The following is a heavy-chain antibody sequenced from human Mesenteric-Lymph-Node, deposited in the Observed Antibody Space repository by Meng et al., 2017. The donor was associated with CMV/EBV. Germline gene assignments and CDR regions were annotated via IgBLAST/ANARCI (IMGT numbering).Heavy chain of an antibody. Sequence: YTFTSYPMQWVRQAPGQRLEWMGWINTDNGNMIYPQQFPGGVTISRGTSASTAYRELTSLTSADAAVYYCARWFYFGSGSDPAQFGDWGQGTLVTVSS. CDR2: INTDNGNM. CDR3: ARWFYFGSGSDPAQFGD. D-gene: IGHD3-10*01. CDR1: YTFTSYP. V-gene: IGHV1-3*04. J-gene: IGHJ4*02.